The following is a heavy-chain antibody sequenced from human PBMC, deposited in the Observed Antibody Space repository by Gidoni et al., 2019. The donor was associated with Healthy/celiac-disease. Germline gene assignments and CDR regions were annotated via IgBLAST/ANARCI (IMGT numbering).Heavy chain of an antibody. Sequence: EVQLVESGGGLVQPGGSLRLSCAASGFTFSSYWMSWVRQAPGKGLEWVANIKQDGSEKYYVDSVKGRFTISRDNAKNSLYLQMNSLRAEDTAVYYCARGVRYFDWKGMDVWGQGTTVTVSS. CDR1: GFTFSSYW. CDR2: IKQDGSEK. D-gene: IGHD3-9*01. V-gene: IGHV3-7*04. CDR3: ARGVRYFDWKGMDV. J-gene: IGHJ6*02.